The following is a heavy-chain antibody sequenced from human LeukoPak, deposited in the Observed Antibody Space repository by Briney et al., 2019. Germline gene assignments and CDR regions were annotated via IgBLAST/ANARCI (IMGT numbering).Heavy chain of an antibody. CDR1: DYTFTSYG. Sequence: GASVKVSCKASDYTFTSYGISWVRQAPGQGLEWMGWIRPYNGNTNYAPKLQGRLTMTTDTSTSTAYMELRSLTSDDTAVYYCARDRQCGYWGQGTLVTVSS. J-gene: IGHJ4*02. V-gene: IGHV1-18*01. CDR3: ARDRQCGY. D-gene: IGHD2-21*01. CDR2: IRPYNGNT.